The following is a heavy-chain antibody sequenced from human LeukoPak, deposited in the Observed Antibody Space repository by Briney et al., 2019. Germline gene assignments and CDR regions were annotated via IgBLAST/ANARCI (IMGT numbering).Heavy chain of an antibody. D-gene: IGHD2-21*02. CDR1: GDSISSSIDY. CDR3: ARTALIYGRVWGFDP. V-gene: IGHV4-39*07. Sequence: NPSETLSLTCTVSGDSISSSIDYWGWIRQPPGKGLEWIGSITYSGNTYYNPSLKSRVTISVDTSKNQFSLNLTSVTAADTAMFYCARTALIYGRVWGFDPWGQGTLVTVSS. CDR2: ITYSGNT. J-gene: IGHJ5*02.